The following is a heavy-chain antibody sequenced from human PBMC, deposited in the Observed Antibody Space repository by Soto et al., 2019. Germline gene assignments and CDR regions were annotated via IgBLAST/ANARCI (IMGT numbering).Heavy chain of an antibody. V-gene: IGHV5-51*01. CDR1: GFNFINYW. Sequence: PGESLKISCKGSGFNFINYWIGWVRQMPGKGLEWMGIIFPGDSDTRYSPSFQGQVTISADKSISTAYLQWSSLKASDTAMYYCARLTNPYYYYMDVWGKGTTVTVS. CDR3: ARLTNPYYYYMDV. J-gene: IGHJ6*03. CDR2: IFPGDSDT.